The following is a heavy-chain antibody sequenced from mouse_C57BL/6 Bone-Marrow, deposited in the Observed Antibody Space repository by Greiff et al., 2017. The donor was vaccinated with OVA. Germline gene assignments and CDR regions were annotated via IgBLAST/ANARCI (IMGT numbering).Heavy chain of an antibody. J-gene: IGHJ1*03. CDR3: AVAPYYYGFPFRYFDV. V-gene: IGHV1-19*01. Sequence: DQLQQSGPVLVKPGASVKMSCKASGYTFTDYYMNWVKQSHGKSLEWIGVINPYNGGTSYNQKFKGKATLTVDKSSSTAYMELNSLTSEDSAVYYCAVAPYYYGFPFRYFDVWGTGTTVTVSS. CDR2: INPYNGGT. CDR1: GYTFTDYY. D-gene: IGHD1-1*01.